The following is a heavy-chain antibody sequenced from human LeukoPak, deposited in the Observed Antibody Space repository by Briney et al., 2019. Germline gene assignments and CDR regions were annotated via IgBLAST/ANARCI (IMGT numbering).Heavy chain of an antibody. CDR1: GYTFTGQY. V-gene: IGHV1-2*02. CDR3: ARDGTGVYNLVQY. CDR2: INPNSGGT. Sequence: ASVKVSCKASGYTFTGQYMHWVRQAPGQGLEWMGWINPNSGGTNYAQKFQGRVTMTRDTSISAVYMELSRLRSDDTAVYYCARDGTGVYNLVQYWGQGTLVTVSS. D-gene: IGHD5-24*01. J-gene: IGHJ4*02.